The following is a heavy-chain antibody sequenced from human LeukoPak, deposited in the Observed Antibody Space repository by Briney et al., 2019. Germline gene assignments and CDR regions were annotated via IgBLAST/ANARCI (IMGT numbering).Heavy chain of an antibody. CDR3: ARDWWMGGTY. Sequence: GGSLRLSCAASGFTFSSYSMNWVRQAPGKGLEWVSSISSSSSFIYYADSVKGRFTISRDNAKNSLYLQMNSLRAEDTAVYYCARDWWMGGTYWGQGTLVTVSS. CDR1: GFTFSSYS. CDR2: ISSSSSFI. V-gene: IGHV3-21*01. D-gene: IGHD2-8*01. J-gene: IGHJ4*02.